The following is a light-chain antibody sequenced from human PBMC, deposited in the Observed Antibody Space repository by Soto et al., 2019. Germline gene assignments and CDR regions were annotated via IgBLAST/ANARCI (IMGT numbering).Light chain of an antibody. CDR3: AAWDDSLSGSYV. J-gene: IGLJ1*01. CDR2: RNN. V-gene: IGLV1-47*01. CDR1: SSNIGSNY. Sequence: QSVLTQPPSAPGTPGQRVTISCSGSSSNIGSNYVYWYQQLPGTAPKLLIYRNNQRPSGVPDRFSRSKSGTSASLAISGLRSEDEADYYCAAWDDSLSGSYVFGTGTKVTVL.